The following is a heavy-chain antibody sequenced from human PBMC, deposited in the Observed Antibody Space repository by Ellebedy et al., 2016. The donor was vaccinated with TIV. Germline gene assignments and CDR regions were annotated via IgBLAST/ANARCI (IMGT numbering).Heavy chain of an antibody. Sequence: MPSETLSLTCAVSGGSISSTNWWSWVRQAPGKGREWIGEIFHSGTTNYNPSLKSRVTISVEKSKNQFSLKLTSVTDADTTGYYCASSGWPGHWGQGTLVTVSS. V-gene: IGHV4-4*02. J-gene: IGHJ4*02. CDR3: ASSGWPGH. D-gene: IGHD6-19*01. CDR1: GGSISSTNW. CDR2: IFHSGTT.